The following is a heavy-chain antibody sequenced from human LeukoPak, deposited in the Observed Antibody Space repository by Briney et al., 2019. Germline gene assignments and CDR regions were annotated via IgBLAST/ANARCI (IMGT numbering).Heavy chain of an antibody. D-gene: IGHD3-10*01. CDR1: GYTLTELS. J-gene: IGHJ4*02. CDR3: ATISPGISLVRGFDY. CDR2: FDPEDGET. V-gene: IGHV1-24*01. Sequence: ASVKVSCTVSGYTLTELSMHWVRQAPGKGLEWMGGFDPEDGETIYAQNFQGRVTMTEDTSTDTAYMELNSLRSEDTVVYYCATISPGISLVRGFDYWGQGTLVTVSS.